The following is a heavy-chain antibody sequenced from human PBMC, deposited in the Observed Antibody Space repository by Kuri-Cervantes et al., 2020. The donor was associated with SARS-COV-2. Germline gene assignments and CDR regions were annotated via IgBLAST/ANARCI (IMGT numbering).Heavy chain of an antibody. Sequence: GESLKISCAASGFTVSSNYMSWVRQAPGKGLEWVSVIYSGGSTFYADSVKGRFTISRDRNTLHLQMNSLRAEDTAMYYCARDRPFLDWGQGTLVTVSS. J-gene: IGHJ4*02. CDR1: GFTVSSNY. D-gene: IGHD2/OR15-2a*01. V-gene: IGHV3-53*01. CDR3: ARDRPFLD. CDR2: IYSGGST.